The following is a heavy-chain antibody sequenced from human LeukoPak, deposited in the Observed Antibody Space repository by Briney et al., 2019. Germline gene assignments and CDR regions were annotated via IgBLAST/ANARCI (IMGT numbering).Heavy chain of an antibody. V-gene: IGHV4-59*01. Sequence: SETLSLTCTGSGGSISNYYWTWIRQPPGKGLEWIGYIFYSGGTNYNPSLKSRVTISVDTSKNQFSLKLSSVTAADTAVYYCARDRAAVDSYYFDYWGQGTLVTVSS. D-gene: IGHD3-10*01. CDR1: GGSISNYY. CDR2: IFYSGGT. J-gene: IGHJ4*02. CDR3: ARDRAAVDSYYFDY.